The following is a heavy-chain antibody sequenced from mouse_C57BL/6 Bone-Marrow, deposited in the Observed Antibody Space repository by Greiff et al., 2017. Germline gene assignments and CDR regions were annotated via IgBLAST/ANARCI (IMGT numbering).Heavy chain of an antibody. CDR3: AREDDYDEGAWFAY. D-gene: IGHD2-4*01. J-gene: IGHJ3*01. Sequence: DVHLVESGGGLVKPGGSLKLSCAASGFTFSSYAMSWVRQTPEKRLEWVATISDGGSYTYYPDNVKGRFTISRDNAKNNLYLQMSHLKSEDTAMYYCAREDDYDEGAWFAYWGQGTLVTVSA. CDR1: GFTFSSYA. CDR2: ISDGGSYT. V-gene: IGHV5-4*01.